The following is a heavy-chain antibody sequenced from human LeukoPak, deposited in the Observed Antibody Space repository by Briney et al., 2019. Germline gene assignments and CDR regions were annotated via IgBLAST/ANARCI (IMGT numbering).Heavy chain of an antibody. CDR2: IYTTGRP. Sequence: PSETLSLTCTVSGDFNSSTNYYWTWIRRPAAKGLEWIGRIYTTGRPSYSPSLKSRVTISVDTSTNQFSLKLTSVTAADTAVDYRARDRGITTARGVPSWFDPWGQGTLVTVSS. D-gene: IGHD3-10*01. CDR3: ARDRGITTARGVPSWFDP. CDR1: GDFNSSTNYY. V-gene: IGHV4-61*02. J-gene: IGHJ5*02.